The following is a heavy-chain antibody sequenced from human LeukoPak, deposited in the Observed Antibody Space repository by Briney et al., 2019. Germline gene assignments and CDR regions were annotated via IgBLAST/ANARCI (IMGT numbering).Heavy chain of an antibody. CDR2: ISSSGNTI. D-gene: IGHD1-26*01. CDR3: ARGAELWGLIEAGGPDY. J-gene: IGHJ4*02. V-gene: IGHV3-48*01. CDR1: GFTFRRYS. Sequence: PGGSLRLSCEGSGFTFRRYSMHWVRQAPGKGLEWISYISSSGNTIYYADSVKGRYTISRDNGGNSIYLQMNSLRAEDTAVYYCARGAELWGLIEAGGPDYWGQGTLVTVSS.